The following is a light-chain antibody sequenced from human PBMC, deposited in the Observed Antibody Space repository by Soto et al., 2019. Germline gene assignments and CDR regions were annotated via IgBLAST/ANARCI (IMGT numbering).Light chain of an antibody. Sequence: EIVLTQSPGTLSLSPGERATLSCRASHSVSSSYLAWYQQKPGQAPRLLIYGASSRATGIPDRFSGRGSGTDFTLTISRLEPEDFAVYYCQQYGSSPPYTFGQGTKLEIK. J-gene: IGKJ2*01. CDR1: HSVSSSY. CDR2: GAS. V-gene: IGKV3-20*01. CDR3: QQYGSSPPYT.